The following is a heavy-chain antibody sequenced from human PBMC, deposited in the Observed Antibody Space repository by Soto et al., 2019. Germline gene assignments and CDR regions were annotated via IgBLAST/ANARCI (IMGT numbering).Heavy chain of an antibody. J-gene: IGHJ3*02. CDR3: ARGALMFRYYDSSAYQAFDI. Sequence: PGGSLRLSCAAFGLTISGKKYVAWVRQAPGKGLEWVSALYDVDGSFYADSVKGRFTTSSDSSKTTVYLQMNDLRPDDTAVYYCARGALMFRYYDSSAYQAFDIWGQGTMVTVSS. CDR2: LYDVDGS. D-gene: IGHD3-22*01. V-gene: IGHV3-53*01. CDR1: GLTISGKKY.